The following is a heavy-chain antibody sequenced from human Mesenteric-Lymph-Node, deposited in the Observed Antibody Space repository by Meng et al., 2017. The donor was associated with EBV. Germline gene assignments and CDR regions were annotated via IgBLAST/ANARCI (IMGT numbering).Heavy chain of an antibody. CDR2: IYHRGST. CDR1: GGSISTSNW. V-gene: IGHV4-4*02. CDR3: VRALYSNSYYGSLSY. D-gene: IGHD3-10*01. Sequence: QVQLQESGPGLVKPSGTPSLTCAVSGGSISTSNWWSWVRQPPGKGLEWIGEIYHRGSTNYNPSLKSRVIISIDTSKNQFSLKLTSVTAADTAVYYCVRALYSNSYYGSLSYWGLGTLVTVSS. J-gene: IGHJ4*02.